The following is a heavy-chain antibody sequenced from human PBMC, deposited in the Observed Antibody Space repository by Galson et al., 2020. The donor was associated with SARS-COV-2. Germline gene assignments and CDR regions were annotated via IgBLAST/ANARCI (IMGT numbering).Heavy chain of an antibody. CDR2: IDWDDDK. Sequence: SGPTLVKPTQTLTLTCTFSGFSLSTSGMCVSWIRQPPGKALEWLALIDWDDDKSYSTSLKTRLTISKDTSKNKVVLTMTNMDPVDTATYYCARLIVVVPAAIGGAYYYYGMDVWGQGTTVTVSS. CDR3: ARLIVVVPAAIGGAYYYYGMDV. D-gene: IGHD2-2*01. V-gene: IGHV2-70*01. J-gene: IGHJ6*02. CDR1: GFSLSTSGMC.